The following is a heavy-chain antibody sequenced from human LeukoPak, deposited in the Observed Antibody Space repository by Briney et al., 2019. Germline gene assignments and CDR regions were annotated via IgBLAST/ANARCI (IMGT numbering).Heavy chain of an antibody. CDR3: ARDEGDYDAFGI. CDR1: GYTFTGYY. Sequence: ASVKVSCKASGYTFTGYYMHWVRQAPGQGLEWMGWIDPNSGGTNYAQKFQGRVTMTRDTSISTAYMELSRLRSDDTAVYYCARDEGDYDAFGIWGQGTMVTVSS. V-gene: IGHV1-2*02. J-gene: IGHJ3*02. D-gene: IGHD4-17*01. CDR2: IDPNSGGT.